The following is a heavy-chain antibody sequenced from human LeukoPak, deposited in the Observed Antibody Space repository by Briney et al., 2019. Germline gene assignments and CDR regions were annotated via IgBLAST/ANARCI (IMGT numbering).Heavy chain of an antibody. CDR2: ISAYNGNT. D-gene: IGHD3-22*01. CDR3: ASVGYYYDSSGYYYEANNFDY. J-gene: IGHJ4*02. CDR1: GYTFTSYG. V-gene: IGHV1-18*01. Sequence: ASVKVSCKASGYTFTSYGISWVRQAPGQGLEWMGWISAYNGNTNYAQKLQGRVTMTTDTSTSTAYMELRSLRSDDTAVYYCASVGYYYDSSGYYYEANNFDYWGQGTLVTVSS.